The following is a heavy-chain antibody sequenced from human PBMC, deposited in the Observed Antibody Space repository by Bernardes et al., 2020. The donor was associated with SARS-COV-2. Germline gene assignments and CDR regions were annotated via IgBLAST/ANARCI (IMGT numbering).Heavy chain of an antibody. V-gene: IGHV3-23*01. CDR1: SLTFGTYA. CDR3: AKSRPRTIYYYYAMDV. CDR2: STVSGVTK. J-gene: IGHJ6*02. Sequence: GSLRLSCVDSSLTFGTYAMSWVRQAPGKGLEWVTLSTVSGVTKYYADSVKGRFTVSRDFSTNTLYLQMNNLTVEDTAVYYCAKSRPRTIYYYYAMDVWGPGTTVTVSS.